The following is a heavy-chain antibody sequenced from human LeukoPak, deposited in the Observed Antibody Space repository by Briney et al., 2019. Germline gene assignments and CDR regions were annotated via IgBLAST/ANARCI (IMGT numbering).Heavy chain of an antibody. V-gene: IGHV1-24*01. CDR1: GYTLTELS. CDR3: ATILRFLELLSFDY. J-gene: IGHJ4*02. D-gene: IGHD3-3*01. CDR2: FDPEDGET. Sequence: GASVKVSCKVSGYTLTELSMHWVRQAGGRGLEWMGGFDPEDGETIYAQKFQGRVAMTEDTSTDTAYMELSSLRSEDTAVYYCATILRFLELLSFDYWGQGTLVTVSS.